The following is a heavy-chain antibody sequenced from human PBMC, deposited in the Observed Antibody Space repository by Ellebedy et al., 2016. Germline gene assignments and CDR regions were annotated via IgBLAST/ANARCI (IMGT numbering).Heavy chain of an antibody. V-gene: IGHV1-69*04. CDR1: GCTFSSYA. Sequence: SVKVSXXASGCTFSSYAISWVRQAPGQGLEWMGRIIPILGIANYAQKFQGRVTIPADESTSTAYMELSSLRSEDTAVYYCARGGLGASGNYYNFYNWFNPWGLGTLVTVSP. CDR2: IIPILGIA. CDR3: ARGGLGASGNYYNFYNWFNP. J-gene: IGHJ5*02. D-gene: IGHD3-10*01.